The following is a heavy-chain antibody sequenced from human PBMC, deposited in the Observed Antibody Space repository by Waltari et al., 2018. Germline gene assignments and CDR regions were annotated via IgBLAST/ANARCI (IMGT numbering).Heavy chain of an antibody. CDR2: VNHGGDT. CDR1: GGSFSGYY. Sequence: QVQLQGWGAGLLRPSATLSLNCAVSGGSFSGYYWSWIRQSPGKGLEWIGDVNHGGDTNYSPSLESRVTISVDMSKNQFSLKMRSVTAADTAIYYCARAPGYKGYFDYWGRGTLVTVSS. V-gene: IGHV4-34*01. CDR3: ARAPGYKGYFDY. D-gene: IGHD5-12*01. J-gene: IGHJ4*02.